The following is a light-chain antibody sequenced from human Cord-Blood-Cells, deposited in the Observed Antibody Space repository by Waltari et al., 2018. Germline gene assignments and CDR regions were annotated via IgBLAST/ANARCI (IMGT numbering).Light chain of an antibody. CDR3: QVWDSSSDHWV. V-gene: IGLV3-21*03. J-gene: IGLJ3*02. Sequence: SYVLTQPPSVSVAPGKTTRVTCGGNHIGSNSVHWYQQKPGQAPVLVVYDDSDRPSGIPERFSGSNSGNTATLTISRVEAGDEADYYCQVWDSSSDHWVFGGGTKLTVL. CDR2: DDS. CDR1: HIGSNS.